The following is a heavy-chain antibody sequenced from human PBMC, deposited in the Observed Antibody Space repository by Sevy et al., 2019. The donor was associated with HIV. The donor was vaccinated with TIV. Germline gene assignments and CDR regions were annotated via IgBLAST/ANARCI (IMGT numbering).Heavy chain of an antibody. CDR3: ARDNRTVADSDALDI. CDR1: GYTFTSYA. D-gene: IGHD6-19*01. V-gene: IGHV1-18*01. CDR2: ISAYNDNT. Sequence: ASVKVSCKASGYTFTSYAISWVRQQAPGQGLEWMGWISAYNDNTNYAQKLQGRVTMTTDTSTSTAYMELRSLSSDDTAVYFCARDNRTVADSDALDIWGQGTMVTVSS. J-gene: IGHJ3*02.